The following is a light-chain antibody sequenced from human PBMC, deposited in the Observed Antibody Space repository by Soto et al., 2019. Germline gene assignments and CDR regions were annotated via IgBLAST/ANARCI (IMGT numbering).Light chain of an antibody. J-gene: IGKJ4*01. V-gene: IGKV3-20*01. CDR3: QQLNSYPRT. Sequence: VLTHSLGTLSLSPGERATLSCRASQTGTSNFLAWYQEKPGQAPRLLIYGASSRATGIPDRFSGSGSGTDFTLTISSLQPEDFATYYCQQLNSYPRTFGGGTKVDI. CDR1: QTGTSNF. CDR2: GAS.